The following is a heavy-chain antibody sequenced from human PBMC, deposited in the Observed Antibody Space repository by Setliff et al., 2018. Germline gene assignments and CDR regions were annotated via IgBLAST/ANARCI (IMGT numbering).Heavy chain of an antibody. CDR2: IYYSGST. J-gene: IGHJ4*02. CDR1: GGSISSGGYY. D-gene: IGHD3-10*01. V-gene: IGHV4-31*03. Sequence: SETLSLTCTVSGGSISSGGYYRSWIRQHPGKGLEWIGYIYYSGSTYYNPSLKSRVTISVDTSKNQFSLKLSSVTAADTAVYYCARHATYYYGSGNLPFDSWGQGTLVTVSS. CDR3: ARHATYYYGSGNLPFDS.